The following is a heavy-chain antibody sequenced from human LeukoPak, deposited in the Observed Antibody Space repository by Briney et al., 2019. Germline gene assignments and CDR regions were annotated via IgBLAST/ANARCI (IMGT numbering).Heavy chain of an antibody. J-gene: IGHJ6*03. CDR1: GGSFSGYY. V-gene: IGHV4-34*01. Sequence: PSETLSLTCAVYGGSFSGYYWSWIRQPPGKGLEWIGEINHSGSTNYNPSLKSRVTISVDTSKNQFSLKLSSLTAADPAVYCCARCIAARLHYFYYMAFGAKGPRATVSS. CDR2: INHSGST. CDR3: ARCIAARLHYFYYMA. D-gene: IGHD6-6*01.